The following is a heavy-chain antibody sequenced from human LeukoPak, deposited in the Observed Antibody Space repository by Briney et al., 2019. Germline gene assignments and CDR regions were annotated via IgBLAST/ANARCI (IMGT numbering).Heavy chain of an antibody. CDR1: GVYISSYY. CDR2: IYNSGST. Sequence: SETLSLTCTVSGVYISSYYWSWIRQPPGKGLELIGYIYNSGSTKYNPSLRSRVTISVDTSKNQFSLKLSSVTAADTAVYYCARCRTGGGCNAFDIWGQGTIVTVSS. D-gene: IGHD6-19*01. J-gene: IGHJ3*02. V-gene: IGHV4-59*01. CDR3: ARCRTGGGCNAFDI.